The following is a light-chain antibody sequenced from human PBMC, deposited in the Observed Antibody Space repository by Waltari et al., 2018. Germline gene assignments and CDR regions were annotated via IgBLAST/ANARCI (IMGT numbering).Light chain of an antibody. V-gene: IGKV3-20*01. CDR1: QSVGSNY. CDR3: QQSNNSPWT. Sequence: EIVLTQSLGTLSLSPGARATLSCRASQSVGSNYLAWYQQNPGQAPRLLIYGASSRATGIPDRFSGSGSGTDFTLTISRLEPEDFAVYYCQQSNNSPWTFGQGTKVEFK. J-gene: IGKJ1*01. CDR2: GAS.